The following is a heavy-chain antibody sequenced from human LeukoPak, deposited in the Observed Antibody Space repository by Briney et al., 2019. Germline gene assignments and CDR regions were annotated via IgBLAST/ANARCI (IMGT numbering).Heavy chain of an antibody. Sequence: PSETLSLTCTVSGGSISSYYWSWIRQPPGKGLELIGFIYYSGSTSYNPSLKSRVTISVDTSKSQFSLKLSSVIAADTAVYYCARRAYSSGFDYIDYWGQRGLVSVSS. CDR1: GGSISSYY. J-gene: IGHJ4*02. CDR2: IYYSGST. CDR3: ARRAYSSGFDYIDY. D-gene: IGHD6-19*01. V-gene: IGHV4-59*08.